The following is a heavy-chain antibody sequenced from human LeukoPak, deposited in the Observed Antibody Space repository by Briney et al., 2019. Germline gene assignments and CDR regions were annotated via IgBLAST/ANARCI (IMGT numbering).Heavy chain of an antibody. Sequence: PSETLSLTCTVSGGSISSSYYWGWIRQPPGKGLEWIGSIYYSGSTYYNPSLKSRVTISVGTSKNHFSLKLSSVTAADTAVYYCARYYSSGLSYWGQGTLVTVSS. CDR2: IYYSGST. J-gene: IGHJ4*02. CDR3: ARYYSSGLSY. D-gene: IGHD6-19*01. V-gene: IGHV4-39*02. CDR1: GGSISSSYY.